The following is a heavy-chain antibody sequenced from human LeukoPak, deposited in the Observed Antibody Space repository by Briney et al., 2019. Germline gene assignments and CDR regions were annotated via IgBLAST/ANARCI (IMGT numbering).Heavy chain of an antibody. Sequence: SGGSLRLSCAASGFTYSNYAMTWVRQAPGKGLEWVSSISSGGHSTYYAGSVKGRFTISRDNSKNTPYLQMNSLKAEDTAVYYCAKGAGQWLVPSEYFQYWGQGTLVTVSS. CDR3: AKGAGQWLVPSEYFQY. D-gene: IGHD6-19*01. CDR2: ISSGGHST. V-gene: IGHV3-23*01. CDR1: GFTYSNYA. J-gene: IGHJ1*01.